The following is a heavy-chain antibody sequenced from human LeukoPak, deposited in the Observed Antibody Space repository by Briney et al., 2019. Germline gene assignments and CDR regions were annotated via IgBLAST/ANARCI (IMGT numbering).Heavy chain of an antibody. D-gene: IGHD4-23*01. V-gene: IGHV3-30*02. CDR2: IRYDGSNK. CDR1: GFTFSNYG. J-gene: IGHJ4*02. Sequence: GGSLRLSCAASGFTFSNYGMHWVRQAPGKGLEWVAFIRYDGSNKYYADSVKGRFTISRDNSKNTLYVEMNSLRTEDTAVYFCAKDTRRETTVVTPGYAYDYWGQGTLVTVSS. CDR3: AKDTRRETTVVTPGYAYDY.